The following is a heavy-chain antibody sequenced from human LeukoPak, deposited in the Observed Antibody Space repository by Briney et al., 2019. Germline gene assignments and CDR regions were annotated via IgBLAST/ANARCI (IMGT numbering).Heavy chain of an antibody. D-gene: IGHD6-19*01. J-gene: IGHJ4*02. CDR3: ARGTFRYSSGWYHFDY. V-gene: IGHV1-2*02. CDR2: INPNSGGT. Sequence: ASVKVSCKASGGTFSSYAISWVRQAPGQGLEWMGWINPNSGGTNYAQKFQGRVTMTRDTSISTAYMELSRLRSDDTAVYYCARGTFRYSSGWYHFDYWGQGTLVTVSS. CDR1: GGTFSSYA.